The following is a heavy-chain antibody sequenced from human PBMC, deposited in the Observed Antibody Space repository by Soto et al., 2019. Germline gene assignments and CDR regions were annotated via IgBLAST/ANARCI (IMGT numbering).Heavy chain of an antibody. CDR1: GYTFTSYG. CDR3: ARGPYSSSWYVPTGYYYYGMDV. J-gene: IGHJ6*02. Sequence: GASVKVSCKASGYTFTSYGISWVRQAPGQGLEWMGWISAYNGNTNYAQKLQGRVTMTTDTSTSTAYMELRSLRSDDTAVYYCARGPYSSSWYVPTGYYYYGMDVWGQGTTVTVSS. V-gene: IGHV1-18*01. CDR2: ISAYNGNT. D-gene: IGHD6-13*01.